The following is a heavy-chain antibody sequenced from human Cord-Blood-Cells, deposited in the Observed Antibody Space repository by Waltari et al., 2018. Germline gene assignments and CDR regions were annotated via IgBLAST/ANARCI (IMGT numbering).Heavy chain of an antibody. J-gene: IGHJ2*01. CDR1: GGSFSGYY. V-gene: IGHV4-34*01. D-gene: IGHD2-2*01. CDR2: INHSGST. CDR3: ARVVPTYCSSTSCYRIYWYFDL. Sequence: QVQLQQWGAGLLKPSETLSLTCAVYGGSFSGYYWSWTRPPPGKALDWIGEINHSGSTNYNPSLKSRVTISVDTSKNQFSLKLSSVTAADTAVYYCARVVPTYCSSTSCYRIYWYFDLWGRGTLVTVSS.